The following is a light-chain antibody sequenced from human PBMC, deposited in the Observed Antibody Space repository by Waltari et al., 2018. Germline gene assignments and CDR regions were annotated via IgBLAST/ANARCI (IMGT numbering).Light chain of an antibody. Sequence: QSVLTQPPSVSGASGQRVTISCTGRSSNTAAGYDIPRYQLLPAPAPKLLIYGNSNRPSGVPARFSGSKSGTSASLAITGLQAEDEADYYCQSYDGSLSAPYVFGTGTRVTVL. CDR1: SSNTAAGYD. V-gene: IGLV1-40*01. CDR3: QSYDGSLSAPYV. CDR2: GNS. J-gene: IGLJ1*01.